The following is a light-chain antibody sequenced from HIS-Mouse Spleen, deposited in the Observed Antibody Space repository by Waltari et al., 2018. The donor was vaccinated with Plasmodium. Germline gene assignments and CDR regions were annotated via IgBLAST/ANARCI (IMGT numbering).Light chain of an antibody. CDR3: CSYAGSSTHVV. CDR1: SRDVGSYNL. V-gene: IGLV2-23*01. J-gene: IGLJ2*01. Sequence: QSALTQPASVSGSPGQSITIPCTGPSRDVGSYNLVSWYQQHPGKAPKPMIYEGSKRPSGVSNRFSGSKSGNTASLTISGLQAEDEADYYCCSYAGSSTHVVFGGGTKLTVL. CDR2: EGS.